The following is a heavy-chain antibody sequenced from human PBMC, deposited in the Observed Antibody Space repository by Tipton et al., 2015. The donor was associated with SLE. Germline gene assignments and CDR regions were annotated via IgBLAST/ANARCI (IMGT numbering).Heavy chain of an antibody. CDR3: ARALGTHGFRDWFDP. CDR1: GFTFSSYA. V-gene: IGHV3-23*01. D-gene: IGHD1-14*01. J-gene: IGHJ5*02. CDR2: ICGCGGST. Sequence: SLRLSCSASGFTFSSYAMSWVRQAPGKGLVWVSSICGCGGSTYYADSVKGRFTISRDKSKNTLYLQMNSLRAEDTAVYYCARALGTHGFRDWFDPWGQGTLVTVSS.